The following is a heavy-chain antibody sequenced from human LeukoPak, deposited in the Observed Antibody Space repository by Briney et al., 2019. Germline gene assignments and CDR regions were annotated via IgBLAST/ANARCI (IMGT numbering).Heavy chain of an antibody. V-gene: IGHV4-30-2*01. Sequence: SQTLSLTCTVSGGSISSGGYYWSWIRQPPGKGLEWIGYIYHSGSTYYNPFLKSRVTISADTSKNHFSLKLNSVTTADTAVYYCTRGAGWLIDYWGQGILVTVSS. J-gene: IGHJ4*02. CDR2: IYHSGST. D-gene: IGHD3-16*01. CDR1: GGSISSGGYY. CDR3: TRGAGWLIDY.